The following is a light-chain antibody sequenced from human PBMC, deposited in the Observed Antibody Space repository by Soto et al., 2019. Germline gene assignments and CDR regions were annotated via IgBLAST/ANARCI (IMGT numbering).Light chain of an antibody. CDR2: TND. CDR1: SSNIGSDT. CDR3: ASWDDSLNGPV. V-gene: IGLV1-44*01. J-gene: IGLJ2*01. Sequence: QSVLTQPPSASGTPGQRVTISCSGSSSNIGSDTVNWYQQFPGTAPKLLIYTNDQRPSGFPDRISGSKSGTSASLAISGLQSEDEADYYCASWDDSLNGPVFGGGTKLTVL.